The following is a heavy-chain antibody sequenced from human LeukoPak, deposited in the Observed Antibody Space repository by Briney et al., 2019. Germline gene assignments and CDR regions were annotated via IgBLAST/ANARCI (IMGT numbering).Heavy chain of an antibody. V-gene: IGHV4-61*02. CDR2: IYTSGST. CDR3: ARRGILTGFDY. Sequence: SETLSLTCTVSGGSISSGSYYWSWIRQPAGKGLEWIGRIYTSGSTNYNPSLKSRVTISVDTSKNQFSLKLSSVTAADTAVYYCARRGILTGFDYWGQGTLVTVSS. CDR1: GGSISSGSYY. D-gene: IGHD3-9*01. J-gene: IGHJ4*02.